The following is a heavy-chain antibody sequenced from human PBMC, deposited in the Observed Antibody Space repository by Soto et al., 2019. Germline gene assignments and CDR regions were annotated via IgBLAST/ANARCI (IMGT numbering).Heavy chain of an antibody. D-gene: IGHD2-8*02. Sequence: SGTLSLTCTVSGGSVSSGAYYWSWIRQHPGKGLEWIGFIYYRGGTYYNPSLGGRITISSDATKNQFSLKLSSVTAADTAVYYGARAPDGLVAFEGWGQGTLVTVPS. CDR3: ARAPDGLVAFEG. J-gene: IGHJ4*02. CDR2: IYYRGGT. V-gene: IGHV4-31*03. CDR1: GGSVSSGAYY.